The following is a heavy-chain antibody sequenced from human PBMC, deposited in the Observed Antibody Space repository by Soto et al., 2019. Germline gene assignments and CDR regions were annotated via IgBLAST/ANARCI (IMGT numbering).Heavy chain of an antibody. Sequence: GGSLRLSCAASGFTFDDYAMHWVRQAPGKGLEWVSGISWNSGSIGYADSVKGRFTISRDNAKNSLYLQMNSLRAEDTALYYCAKDTSIYDFWSGYGAFDIWGQGTMVTVSS. CDR3: AKDTSIYDFWSGYGAFDI. D-gene: IGHD3-3*01. J-gene: IGHJ3*02. V-gene: IGHV3-9*01. CDR1: GFTFDDYA. CDR2: ISWNSGSI.